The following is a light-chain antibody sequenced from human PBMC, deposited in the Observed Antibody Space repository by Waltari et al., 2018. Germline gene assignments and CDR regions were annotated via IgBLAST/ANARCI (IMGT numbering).Light chain of an antibody. J-gene: IGKJ1*01. Sequence: DIQMTQSPSSLSASVGDRVSITCRTRQTISSYLNWYKQKPGKAPNLLIYAASSLQSGVPSRFSGSGSGTDFTLTINSLQAEDVAVYYCQQFYSIPPTFGQGTKVEIK. CDR1: QTISSY. CDR3: QQFYSIPPT. V-gene: IGKV1-39*01. CDR2: AAS.